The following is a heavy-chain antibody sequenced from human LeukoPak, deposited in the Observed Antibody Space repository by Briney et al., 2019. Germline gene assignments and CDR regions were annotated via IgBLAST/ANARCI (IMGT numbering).Heavy chain of an antibody. CDR3: ARESSGYSSTVDY. CDR2: ISSSGSTI. D-gene: IGHD5-18*01. CDR1: GFTFSSYS. Sequence: GGSLRLSCAASGFTFSSYSMNWVRQAPGKGLEWVSYISSSGSTIYYADSVKGRFTISRDNAKNSLYLQMNSLRAEDTAVYYCARESSGYSSTVDYWGQGTLVTVSS. V-gene: IGHV3-48*04. J-gene: IGHJ4*02.